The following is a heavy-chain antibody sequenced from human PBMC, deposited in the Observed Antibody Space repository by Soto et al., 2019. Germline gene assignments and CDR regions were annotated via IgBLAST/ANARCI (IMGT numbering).Heavy chain of an antibody. J-gene: IGHJ6*02. V-gene: IGHV3-53*01. D-gene: IGHD6-13*01. CDR3: ASTRYSSSCSPWYYYYGMDV. CDR2: IYIGGST. CDR1: GFTVSSNY. Sequence: GGSLRLSCAASGFTVSSNYMSWVRQAPGKGLEWVSVIYIGGSTYYADPVKGRFTISRDKSKNTLYLQMNSLRAEDTAVYYCASTRYSSSCSPWYYYYGMDVWGQGTTVTVSS.